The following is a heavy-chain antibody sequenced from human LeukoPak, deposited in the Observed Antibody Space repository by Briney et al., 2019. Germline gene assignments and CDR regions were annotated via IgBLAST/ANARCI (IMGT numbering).Heavy chain of an antibody. CDR3: ATGPGLGALLNLGY. CDR2: FDPEDGET. V-gene: IGHV1-24*01. D-gene: IGHD2/OR15-2a*01. J-gene: IGHJ4*02. Sequence: ASVKVSCKVSGYTLTELSMHWVRQAPGKGLEWMGGFDPEDGETIYAQKFQGRVTMTEDTSTDTAYMELSSLRSEDTAVYYCATGPGLGALLNLGYWGQGTLATVSS. CDR1: GYTLTELS.